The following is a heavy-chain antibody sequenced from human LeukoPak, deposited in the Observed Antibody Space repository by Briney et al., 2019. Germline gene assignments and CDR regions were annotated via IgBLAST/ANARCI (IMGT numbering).Heavy chain of an antibody. Sequence: GGSLRLSCAASGFTFSNYMMHWVRQAPGKGLVWVSRIKSDGITITYADSVKGRFTISRDNAKNSLYLQMNSLRGEDAALYYCAVLHYYAMDVWGQGTTVTVSS. CDR3: AVLHYYAMDV. J-gene: IGHJ6*02. CDR2: IKSDGITI. D-gene: IGHD2-8*01. V-gene: IGHV3-74*01. CDR1: GFTFSNYM.